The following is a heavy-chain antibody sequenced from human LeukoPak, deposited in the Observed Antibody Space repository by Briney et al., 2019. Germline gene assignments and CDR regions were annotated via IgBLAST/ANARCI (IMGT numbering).Heavy chain of an antibody. V-gene: IGHV4-31*03. D-gene: IGHD3-10*01. Sequence: SETLSLTCTVSGGSISSGGYYWSWIRQHPGKGLEWIGYIYYSGSTYYNPSLKSRVTISVDTSKNQFSLKLSSVTAADTAVYYCARVARNYYGSGSDAFDYWGQGTLVTVSS. CDR3: ARVARNYYGSGSDAFDY. CDR1: GGSISSGGYY. J-gene: IGHJ4*02. CDR2: IYYSGST.